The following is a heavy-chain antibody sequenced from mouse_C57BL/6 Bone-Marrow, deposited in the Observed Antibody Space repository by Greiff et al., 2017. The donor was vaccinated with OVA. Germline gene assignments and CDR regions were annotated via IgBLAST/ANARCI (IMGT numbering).Heavy chain of an antibody. CDR2: ISDGGSYT. CDR3: ARGNYGPWFAY. Sequence: EVQLVESGGGLVKPGGSLKLSCAASGFTFSSYAMSWVRQTPEKRLEWVASISDGGSYTYYPDNVKGRFTIYRDNAKNNLYLQMSHLKSEDTAMYYCARGNYGPWFAYWGQGTLVTVSA. CDR1: GFTFSSYA. D-gene: IGHD1-1*01. J-gene: IGHJ3*01. V-gene: IGHV5-4*01.